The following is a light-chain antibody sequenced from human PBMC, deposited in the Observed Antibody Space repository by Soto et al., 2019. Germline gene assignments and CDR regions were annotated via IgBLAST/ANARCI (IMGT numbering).Light chain of an antibody. V-gene: IGLV1-51*02. J-gene: IGLJ1*01. CDR2: ENN. CDR1: SSNIGNNY. Sequence: QSVLTQPPSVSAAPGQKVTISCSGSSSNIGNNYVSWYQQLPGTAPKLLICENNKRPSGIPDRFSGSKSGTSGTLGITGLQAGDEADYYCGTWDNSLCCYVFGTGTKVTVL. CDR3: GTWDNSLCCYV.